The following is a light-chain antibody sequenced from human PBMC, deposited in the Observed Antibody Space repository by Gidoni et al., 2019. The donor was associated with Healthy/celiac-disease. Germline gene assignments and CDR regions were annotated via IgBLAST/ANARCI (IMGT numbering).Light chain of an antibody. CDR2: AAA. CDR1: QSISSY. J-gene: IGKJ1*01. Sequence: DIQMTQSPSSLSASVGARVTITCRASQSISSYLNWYQQKPGKAPKHLIYAAASVQSGVPSRFSGSGSGTDFTLTISSLQPEDFATYYCQQRYSTPPTFGQGTKVEIK. V-gene: IGKV1-39*01. CDR3: QQRYSTPPT.